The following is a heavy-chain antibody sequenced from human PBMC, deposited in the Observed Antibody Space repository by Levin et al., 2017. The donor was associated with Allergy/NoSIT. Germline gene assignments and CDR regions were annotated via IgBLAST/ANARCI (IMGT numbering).Heavy chain of an antibody. CDR2: INPSGGST. J-gene: IGHJ5*02. D-gene: IGHD6-19*01. Sequence: HETRHEHVTGLEWLGIINPSGGSTSYAQKFQGRVTMTRDTSTSTVYMELSSLRSEDTAVYYCARDPGIAVAANWFDPWGQGTLVTVSS. V-gene: IGHV1-46*01. CDR3: ARDPGIAVAANWFDP.